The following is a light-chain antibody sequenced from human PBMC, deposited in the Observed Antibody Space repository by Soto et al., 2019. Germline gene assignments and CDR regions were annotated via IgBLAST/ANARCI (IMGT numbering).Light chain of an antibody. CDR2: DVS. CDR3: SSYTSSSTLDVV. Sequence: QSALTQPASMSGTPGQSITISCTGTSSDVGGYNYVSWYQQHPGKAPKLIIYDVSNRPSGVSNRFSGSKSGNTASLTISGLQAEDEADYYCSSYTSSSTLDVVFGGGTKVTVL. V-gene: IGLV2-14*01. J-gene: IGLJ2*01. CDR1: SSDVGGYNY.